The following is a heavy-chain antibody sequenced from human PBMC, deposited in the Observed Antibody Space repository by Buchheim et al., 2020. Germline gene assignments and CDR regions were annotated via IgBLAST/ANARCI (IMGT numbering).Heavy chain of an antibody. Sequence: EVQLVESGGGLVKPGRSLKLSCTTSGFTFGDYAMSWFRQAPGKGLEWVGFIRSKTFGGTTEYAASVKGRFTISRDDSRSIAYLQMNSLNTEDTAFYYCSSGDYGDYVGAWGQGTL. CDR3: SSGDYGDYVGA. V-gene: IGHV3-49*05. CDR1: GFTFGDYA. CDR2: IRSKTFGGTT. D-gene: IGHD4-17*01. J-gene: IGHJ5*02.